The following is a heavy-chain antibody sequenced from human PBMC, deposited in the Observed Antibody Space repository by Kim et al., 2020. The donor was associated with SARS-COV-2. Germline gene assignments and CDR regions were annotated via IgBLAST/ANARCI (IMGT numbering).Heavy chain of an antibody. V-gene: IGHV4-4*07. D-gene: IGHD3-16*01. J-gene: IGHJ6*02. Sequence: SETLSLICSVSGASINTYYYWTWIRQPAGKGLEWIGRISTRGNTNYNPSLKSRVTMSVDTSKNQFSLKLNSVTAADTAVYYCARDRTEVPAPKSWATQLDYSYYHAMDVWGQGTTVTVSS. CDR2: ISTRGNT. CDR1: GASINTYY. CDR3: ARDRTEVPAPKSWATQLDYSYYHAMDV.